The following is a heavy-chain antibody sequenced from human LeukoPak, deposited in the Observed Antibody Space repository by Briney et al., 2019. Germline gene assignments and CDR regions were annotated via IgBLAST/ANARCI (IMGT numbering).Heavy chain of an antibody. CDR3: AKEYSSGWYVLDY. CDR2: ISWNSGSI. V-gene: IGHV3-9*01. J-gene: IGHJ4*02. Sequence: PGGSLRLSCAASGFTFDDYAMHWVRQAPGKGLEWVSGISWNSGSIGYADSVKGRFTISRDNAKNSLYLQMNSLRAEDTALYYCAKEYSSGWYVLDYWGQGILVTVSS. D-gene: IGHD6-19*01. CDR1: GFTFDDYA.